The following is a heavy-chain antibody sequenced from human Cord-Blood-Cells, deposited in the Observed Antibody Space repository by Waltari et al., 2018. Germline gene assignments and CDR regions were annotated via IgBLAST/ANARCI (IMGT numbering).Heavy chain of an antibody. CDR2: IIPIFGTA. V-gene: IGHV1-69*01. CDR1: GGTFSSYA. CDR3: ARAHNWGSLYYFDY. D-gene: IGHD7-27*01. J-gene: IGHJ4*02. Sequence: QVQLVQSGAEVKKPGSSVTVSCNASGGTFSSYAFSWVRQAPGQGLEWMGGIIPIFGTANYAQKFQGRVTITADESTSTAYMELSSLRSEDTAVYYCARAHNWGSLYYFDYWGQGTLVTVSS.